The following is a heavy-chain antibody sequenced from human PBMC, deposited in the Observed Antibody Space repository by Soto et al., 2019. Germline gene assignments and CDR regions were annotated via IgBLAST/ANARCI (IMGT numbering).Heavy chain of an antibody. CDR3: ARHRYSYGVYYFDY. J-gene: IGHJ4*02. V-gene: IGHV4-39*01. D-gene: IGHD5-18*01. CDR1: GASISSGTFY. CDR2: IYYDGST. Sequence: SETLSLTCTVSGASISSGTFYWGWIRQPPGKGLESIANIYYDGSTYYNPSLKSRDTISLDTSKNQFSLKLSSVTAADTAVYYCARHRYSYGVYYFDYWGQGTLVTVSS.